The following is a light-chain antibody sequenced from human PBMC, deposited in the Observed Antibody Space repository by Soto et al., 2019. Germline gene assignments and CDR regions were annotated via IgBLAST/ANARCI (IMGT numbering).Light chain of an antibody. Sequence: QAVVTQPASVSGSPGQSIAISCTGTSSDIGSYNYVSWYQQHPGKVPKLIIYEVSNRPSGVSNRFSGSKSGNTASLTISGLQAEDEADYYCSSYTSSITPVVFGGGTKVTVL. V-gene: IGLV2-14*01. CDR1: SSDIGSYNY. J-gene: IGLJ2*01. CDR2: EVS. CDR3: SSYTSSITPVV.